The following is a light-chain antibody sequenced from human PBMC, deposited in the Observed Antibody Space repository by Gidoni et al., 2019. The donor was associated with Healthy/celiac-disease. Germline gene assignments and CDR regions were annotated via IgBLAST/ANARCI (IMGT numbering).Light chain of an antibody. Sequence: SASGSPGQSVTISCTGTSSDVGGYNYVSWYQQHPGKAPKLMIYEVSKRPSGVPDRFSGSKSGNTASLTVSGLQAEDEADYYCSSYACSNNLVFGGGTKLTVL. CDR1: SSDVGGYNY. V-gene: IGLV2-8*01. CDR2: EVS. CDR3: SSYACSNNLV. J-gene: IGLJ2*01.